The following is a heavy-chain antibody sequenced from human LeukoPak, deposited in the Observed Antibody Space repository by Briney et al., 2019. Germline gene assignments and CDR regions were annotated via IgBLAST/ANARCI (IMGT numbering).Heavy chain of an antibody. D-gene: IGHD3-22*01. V-gene: IGHV1-69*05. CDR3: ARANYDSSGYYYW. CDR1: GGTFSSYA. J-gene: IGHJ4*02. Sequence: XVKVSCKASGGTFSSYAISWVRQAPGQGLEWMGRIIPIFGTANYAQKFQGRVTITTDESTSTAYMELSSLRSEDTAVYYCARANYDSSGYYYWWGQGTLVTVSS. CDR2: IIPIFGTA.